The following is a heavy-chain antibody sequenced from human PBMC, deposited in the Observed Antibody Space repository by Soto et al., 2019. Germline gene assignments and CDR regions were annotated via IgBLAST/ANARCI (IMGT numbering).Heavy chain of an antibody. CDR2: IYYHGDT. D-gene: IGHD1-1*01. CDR3: ARLTLDGTRYFDY. V-gene: IGHV4-39*01. J-gene: IGHJ4*02. CDR1: GGSIRSALYY. Sequence: QLQLLESGPGLVKSSETLSLTCTVSGGSIRSALYYWGWIRQPPGQGLEWIGNIYYHGDTYYNPFIQSRVSISVDTSRNQISLGLSYGTAGDPAVYYCARLTLDGTRYFDYWGQGAVVPVSS.